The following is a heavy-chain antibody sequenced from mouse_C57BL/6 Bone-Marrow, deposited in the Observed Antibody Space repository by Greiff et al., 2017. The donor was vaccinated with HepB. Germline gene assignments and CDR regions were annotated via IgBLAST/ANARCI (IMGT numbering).Heavy chain of an antibody. CDR1: GYTFTDYE. CDR3: TPIITPYFDV. D-gene: IGHD1-1*01. V-gene: IGHV1-15*01. J-gene: IGHJ1*03. CDR2: IDPETGGT. Sequence: VQLQQSGAELVRPGASVTLSCKASGYTFTDYEMHWVKQTPVHGLEWIGAIDPETGGTAYNQKFKGKAILTADKSSSTAYMELRSLTSEDSAVYYCTPIITPYFDVWGTGTTVTVSS.